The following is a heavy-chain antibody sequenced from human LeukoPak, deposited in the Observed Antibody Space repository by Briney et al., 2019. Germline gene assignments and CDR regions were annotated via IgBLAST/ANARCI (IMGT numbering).Heavy chain of an antibody. V-gene: IGHV3-15*01. CDR1: GFTFSNAW. CDR3: TAGTGRSDFDY. CDR2: IKRKGDDGTI. J-gene: IGHJ4*02. D-gene: IGHD3/OR15-3a*01. Sequence: GGSLRLSCAASGFTFSNAWMSWVRQAPGRGPEWVGRIKRKGDDGTIDYAAPVKGRLSISRDDSKKTLYLQMKSLKSEDTAVYYCTAGTGRSDFDYWGQGTLVPVSS.